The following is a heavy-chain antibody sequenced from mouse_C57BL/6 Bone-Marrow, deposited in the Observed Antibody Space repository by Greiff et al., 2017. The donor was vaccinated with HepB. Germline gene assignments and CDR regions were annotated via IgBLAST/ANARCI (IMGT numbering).Heavy chain of an antibody. CDR2: IDPSDSYT. CDR3: ARSNNYYGSNPFDY. J-gene: IGHJ2*01. D-gene: IGHD1-1*01. CDR1: GYTFTSYW. Sequence: QVQLQQPGAELVMPGASVKLSCKASGYTFTSYWMHWVKQRPGQGLEWIGEIDPSDSYTNYNQKFKGKSTLTVDKSSSTAYMQLSSLTSEDSAVYYCARSNNYYGSNPFDYWGQGTTLTVSS. V-gene: IGHV1-69*01.